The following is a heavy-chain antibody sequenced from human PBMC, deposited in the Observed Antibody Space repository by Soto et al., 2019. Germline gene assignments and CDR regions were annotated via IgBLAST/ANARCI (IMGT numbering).Heavy chain of an antibody. D-gene: IGHD2-15*01. V-gene: IGHV3-7*01. Sequence: EVQLVESGGGLVQPGGSLRLSCAASRFTFSSYWMSWVRQAPGKGLEWVANIKQDGSEKYYVDSVKGRFTISRDNAKNSLYLQMNSLRAEDTAVYYCARDYRYCSGGSCWGGLDYWGQGTLVTVSS. CDR2: IKQDGSEK. CDR1: RFTFSSYW. CDR3: ARDYRYCSGGSCWGGLDY. J-gene: IGHJ4*02.